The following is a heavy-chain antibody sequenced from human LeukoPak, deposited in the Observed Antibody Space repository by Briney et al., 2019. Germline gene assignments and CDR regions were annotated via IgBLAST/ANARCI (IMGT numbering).Heavy chain of an antibody. Sequence: ASVKVSCKASGYTFTGYYMHWVRQAPGQGLEPMGWINPNSGGTNYAQKFQGRVTMTRDTSISTAYMELSRLRSDDTAVYYCARGYYYDSSGYYQLDYWGQGTLVTVSS. V-gene: IGHV1-2*02. CDR3: ARGYYYDSSGYYQLDY. CDR2: INPNSGGT. D-gene: IGHD3-22*01. CDR1: GYTFTGYY. J-gene: IGHJ4*02.